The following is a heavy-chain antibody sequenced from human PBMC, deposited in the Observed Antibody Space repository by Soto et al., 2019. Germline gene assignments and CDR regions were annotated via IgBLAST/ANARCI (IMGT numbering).Heavy chain of an antibody. CDR2: ISGSGGRK. CDR3: AKDVREQQLDELLQH. D-gene: IGHD6-13*01. V-gene: IGHV3-23*01. J-gene: IGHJ1*01. Sequence: EVQLLESGGGLVQPGGSLRLSCAASGFTFSSYAMSWVRQAPGKGLEWVSAISGSGGRKYYADSVKGRFTISRDNSKNTMYQQMNSLRAEDTAVYYCAKDVREQQLDELLQHWGQGTLVTVSS. CDR1: GFTFSSYA.